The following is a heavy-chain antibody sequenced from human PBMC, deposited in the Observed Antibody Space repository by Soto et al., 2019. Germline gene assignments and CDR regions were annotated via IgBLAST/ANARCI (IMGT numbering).Heavy chain of an antibody. D-gene: IGHD3-22*01. J-gene: IGHJ4*02. CDR3: AKNYYDSSGYPYFDY. V-gene: IGHV3-30*18. CDR1: GFTFRSYG. CDR2: ISYDAKNK. Sequence: GGSLRLSCAATGFTFRSYGMHWVRQAPGKGLEWVAVISYDAKNKYYADSVKGRFTISRDNSKNTLYLQMNSLRVEDTAVYYCAKNYYDSSGYPYFDYWGQGTLVTVSS.